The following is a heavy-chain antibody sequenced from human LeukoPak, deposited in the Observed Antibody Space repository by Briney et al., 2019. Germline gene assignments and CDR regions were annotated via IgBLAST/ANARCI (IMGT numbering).Heavy chain of an antibody. J-gene: IGHJ4*02. CDR2: IYYSGST. V-gene: IGHV4-59*08. CDR1: GGSISSYY. CDR3: ARQYEMATIPFDY. Sequence: SETLSVTCTVSGGSISSYYWSWIRQPPGKGLEWIGYIYYSGSTNYNPSLKSRVTISVDTSKNQFSLKLSSVTAADTAVYYCARQYEMATIPFDYWGQGTLVTVSS. D-gene: IGHD5-24*01.